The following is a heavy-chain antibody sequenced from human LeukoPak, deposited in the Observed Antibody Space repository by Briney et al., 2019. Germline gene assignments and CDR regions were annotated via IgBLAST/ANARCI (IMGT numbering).Heavy chain of an antibody. Sequence: PEGPLRLSCAASGITFISAWMNCVRQARGKGVVWVGRINSKTEGGTAEHAAPVKGRFIISRDDSKNMLYLQMNSLNSDDTGVYYCATALRGVGFWGQGTLVTVPS. V-gene: IGHV3-15*01. CDR1: GITFISAW. J-gene: IGHJ4*02. CDR2: INSKTEGGTA. CDR3: ATALRGVGF. D-gene: IGHD3-3*01.